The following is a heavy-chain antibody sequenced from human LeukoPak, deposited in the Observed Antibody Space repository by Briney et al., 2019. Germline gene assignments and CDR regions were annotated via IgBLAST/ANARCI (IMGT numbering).Heavy chain of an antibody. Sequence: GGSLRLSCAASGFTFSSYSMNWVRQAPGKGLEWVSSISSSSSYIYYADSVKGRFTISRDNAENSLYLQMNSLRAEDTAVYYCARGPPDIVVVVAATIDYWGQGTLVTVSS. CDR2: ISSSSSYI. V-gene: IGHV3-21*01. CDR1: GFTFSSYS. CDR3: ARGPPDIVVVVAATIDY. D-gene: IGHD2-15*01. J-gene: IGHJ4*02.